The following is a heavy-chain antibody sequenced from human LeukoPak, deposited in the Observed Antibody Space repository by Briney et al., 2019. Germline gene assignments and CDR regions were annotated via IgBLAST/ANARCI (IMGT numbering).Heavy chain of an antibody. J-gene: IGHJ4*02. CDR2: ITANGAGT. CDR1: GLTFSIYA. D-gene: IGHD3-22*01. CDR3: AKDLPNYYDSSGHYYRRNGDY. V-gene: IGHV3-23*01. Sequence: GGSVRLSCAASGLTFSIYAMSWVRQAPGRGLEWVSSITANGAGTFFTDSVKARLTISRDNSKNTLSLPMKSLRAEEKAIYYCAKDLPNYYDSSGHYYRRNGDYRGQRTLGTVSS.